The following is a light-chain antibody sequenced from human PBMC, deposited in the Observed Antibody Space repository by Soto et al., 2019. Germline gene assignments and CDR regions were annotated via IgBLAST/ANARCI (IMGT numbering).Light chain of an antibody. V-gene: IGLV2-14*01. Sequence: QSALTQPASVSGSPGRSITISCTGTSSDVGGYNYVSWYQQYPGKAPKLMIYDVSNRPSGVSNRFSGSKSGNPASLTISGLQAEDEVDYYCSSYTSSSPPLFGGGTKLTVL. CDR3: SSYTSSSPPL. J-gene: IGLJ2*01. CDR1: SSDVGGYNY. CDR2: DVS.